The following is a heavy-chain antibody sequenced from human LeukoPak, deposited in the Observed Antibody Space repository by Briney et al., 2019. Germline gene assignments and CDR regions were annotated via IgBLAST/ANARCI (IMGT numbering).Heavy chain of an antibody. D-gene: IGHD3-10*01. CDR1: GFTFSSYG. J-gene: IGHJ6*04. V-gene: IGHV3-33*01. CDR2: IWYDGSNK. CDR3: ARDFRVRGVRSYYYYGMDV. Sequence: GRSLRLSCAASGFTFSSYGMLWVRQAPGKGLEWVAVIWYDGSNKYYADSVKGRFTISRDNSKNTLYLQMNSLRAEDTAVYYCARDFRVRGVRSYYYYGMDVWGKGTTVTVSS.